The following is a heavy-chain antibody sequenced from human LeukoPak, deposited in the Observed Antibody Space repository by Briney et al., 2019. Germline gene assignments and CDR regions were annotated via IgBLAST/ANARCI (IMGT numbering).Heavy chain of an antibody. CDR3: ARTNRHDFWSPMGY. CDR2: FDPEDGET. J-gene: IGHJ4*02. D-gene: IGHD3-3*01. CDR1: GYTLTELS. Sequence: ASVKVSCKVSGYTLTELSMHWVRQAPGKGLEWMGGFDPEDGETIYAQKFQGRVTMTEDTSTDTAYMELNSLRSDDTAVYYCARTNRHDFWSPMGYWGQGTLVTVSS. V-gene: IGHV1-24*01.